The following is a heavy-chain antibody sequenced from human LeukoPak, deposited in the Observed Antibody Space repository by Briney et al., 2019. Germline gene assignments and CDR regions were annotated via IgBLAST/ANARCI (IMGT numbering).Heavy chain of an antibody. CDR1: AFTFSNYA. J-gene: IGHJ3*02. Sequence: GGSLRLSCAASAFTFSNYAMHWVRQAPGKGLVWVSRVNSDGSSTIYADSVRGRFTVSRDNAKNTVYLQMNSLRAEDTAVYFCTSLVHYYDGGGMAFDIWGQGTMVTVSS. CDR3: TSLVHYYDGGGMAFDI. V-gene: IGHV3-74*01. CDR2: VNSDGSST. D-gene: IGHD3-22*01.